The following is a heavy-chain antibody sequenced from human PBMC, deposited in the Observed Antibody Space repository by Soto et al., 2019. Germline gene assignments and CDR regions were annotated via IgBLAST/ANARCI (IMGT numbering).Heavy chain of an antibody. D-gene: IGHD1-26*01. CDR1: GFTFSSYE. CDR3: AREGSGSYGDAFDI. V-gene: IGHV3-48*03. CDR2: ITGSGNTI. J-gene: IGHJ3*02. Sequence: EVHLVESGGGLVQPGGSLRLSCAASGFTFSSYEMNWVRQAPGKGLEWVSYITGSGNTIYYADSVKGRFTISRDNAKNSLPLQMSSLRAEDTALYYCAREGSGSYGDAFDIWGQGTMVTVSS.